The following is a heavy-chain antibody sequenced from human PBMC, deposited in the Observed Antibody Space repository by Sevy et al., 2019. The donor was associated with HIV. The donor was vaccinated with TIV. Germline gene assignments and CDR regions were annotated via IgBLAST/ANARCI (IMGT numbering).Heavy chain of an antibody. D-gene: IGHD3-22*01. CDR2: ISYDGSNK. V-gene: IGHV3-30-3*01. Sequence: GGSLRLSCAASGFTFSSYAMHWVRQAPGKGLEWVAVISYDGSNKYYADSVKGRFTISRDNSKNTLYLQMNSLRAEDMAVYYCARDSNYYDSSGYYRGAAFDIWGHGTMVTVSS. J-gene: IGHJ3*02. CDR1: GFTFSSYA. CDR3: ARDSNYYDSSGYYRGAAFDI.